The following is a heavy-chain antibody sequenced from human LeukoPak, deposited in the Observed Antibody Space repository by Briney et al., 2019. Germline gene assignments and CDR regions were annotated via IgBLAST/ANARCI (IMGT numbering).Heavy chain of an antibody. D-gene: IGHD3-16*02. J-gene: IGHJ6*02. Sequence: ASVKVSCKASGYTFTGYYMHWVRQAPGQGLEWMGWINPNSGGTNYAQKFQGRVTMTRDTSISTAYMELSRLRSDDTAVYYCARDQGFIGYFCMGVWGQGTTVTVSS. CDR1: GYTFTGYY. CDR2: INPNSGGT. V-gene: IGHV1-2*02. CDR3: ARDQGFIGYFCMGV.